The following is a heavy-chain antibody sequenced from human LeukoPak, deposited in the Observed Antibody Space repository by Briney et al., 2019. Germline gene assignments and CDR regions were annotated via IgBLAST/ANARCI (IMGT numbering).Heavy chain of an antibody. J-gene: IGHJ4*02. CDR3: AKGGDRIDY. CDR1: GFTFSSYA. V-gene: IGHV3-23*01. Sequence: GGSLRLSCAASGFTFSSYAMSWVRQAPGKGLEWVSVVSGTGGRTYYADSVKGRFTISRDNSKNTLYLQMNSLRAEDTAVYYCAKGGDRIDYWGQGTLVTVSS. D-gene: IGHD3-10*01. CDR2: VSGTGGRT.